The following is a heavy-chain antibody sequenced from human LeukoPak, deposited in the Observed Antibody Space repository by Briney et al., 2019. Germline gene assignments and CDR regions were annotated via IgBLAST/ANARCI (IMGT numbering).Heavy chain of an antibody. V-gene: IGHV3-7*01. CDR2: INEDGSEK. Sequence: TGGSLRLSCGASGFTFSSYWMTWVRQAPGMGLEWVANINEDGSEKFYVASVRGRFTISRDNAKNSLYLQMNSLRVEDTAVYYCARDHEAAVGYWGQGALVTVSS. J-gene: IGHJ4*02. D-gene: IGHD6-13*01. CDR1: GFTFSSYW. CDR3: ARDHEAAVGY.